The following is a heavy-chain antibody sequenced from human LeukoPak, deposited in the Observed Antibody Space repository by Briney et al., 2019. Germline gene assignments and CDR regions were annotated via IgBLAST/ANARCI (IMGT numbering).Heavy chain of an antibody. D-gene: IGHD2-2*01. CDR1: GGSISSYY. Sequence: PSETLSLTCTASGGSISSYYWSWIRQPAGKGLEWIGRIYSSGSTNYNPSLKGRVAVSVDTSNNQFSLKLSSVTAADTAVYYCARDLVVPPYNWFDPWGQGTLVTVSS. CDR2: IYSSGST. J-gene: IGHJ5*02. CDR3: ARDLVVPPYNWFDP. V-gene: IGHV4-4*07.